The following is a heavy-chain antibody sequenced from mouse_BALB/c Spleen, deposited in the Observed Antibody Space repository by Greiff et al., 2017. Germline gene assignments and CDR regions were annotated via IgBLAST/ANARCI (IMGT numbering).Heavy chain of an antibody. CDR2: IYPGNVNT. CDR1: GYTFTSYY. Sequence: QVQLQQSGPELVKPGASVRISCKASGYTFTSYYIHWVKQRPGQGLEWIGWIYPGNVNTKYNEKFKGKATLTADKSSSTAYMQLSSLTSEDSAVYFCARAGDGYLYFDYWGQGTTLTVSS. J-gene: IGHJ2*01. V-gene: IGHV1S56*01. CDR3: ARAGDGYLYFDY. D-gene: IGHD2-3*01.